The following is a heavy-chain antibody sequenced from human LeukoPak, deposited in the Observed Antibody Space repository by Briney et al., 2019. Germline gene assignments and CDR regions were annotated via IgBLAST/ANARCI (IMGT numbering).Heavy chain of an antibody. CDR2: IIPVFHTT. CDR3: ARARSTVLNDAYDI. Sequence: SVKVSCKASGGSFRGHGISWARQAPGQGPQWMGGIIPVFHTTNYAQEFQGRVTLIIDESTSMAYMELSSLRSDDTAVYFCARARSTVLNDAYDIWGQGTMVTVSS. CDR1: GGSFRGHG. V-gene: IGHV1-69*05. D-gene: IGHD2-2*01. J-gene: IGHJ3*02.